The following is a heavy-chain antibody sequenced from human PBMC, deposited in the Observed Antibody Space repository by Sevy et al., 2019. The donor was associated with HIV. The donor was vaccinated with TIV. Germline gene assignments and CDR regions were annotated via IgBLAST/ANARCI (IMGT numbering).Heavy chain of an antibody. V-gene: IGHV3-53*01. CDR1: GFSVSSNY. D-gene: IGHD1-1*01. CDR3: ARRGGGGSPTGFDY. J-gene: IGHJ4*02. Sequence: GGSLRLSCAASGFSVSSNYMSWVRQAPGKGLEWVSVIYTGGSTNSADSVKGRFTISRDNSKNTLYLQMDSLRAEDTAVYYCARRGGGGSPTGFDYWGQGTLVTVSS. CDR2: IYTGGST.